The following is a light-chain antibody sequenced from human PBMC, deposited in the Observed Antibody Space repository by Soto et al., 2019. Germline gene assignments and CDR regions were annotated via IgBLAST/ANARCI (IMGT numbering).Light chain of an antibody. Sequence: DIVMTQSPDSPAVSLGERATINCKSSQSVLYSSNNKNYLAWYQQKPGQPPKLLIYWASTRESGVPARFSGSGSGTDFTLTISSLQAEDVAVYYCQQYYSTPLTFGGGTKVDIK. CDR2: WAS. CDR1: QSVLYSSNNKNY. CDR3: QQYYSTPLT. J-gene: IGKJ4*01. V-gene: IGKV4-1*01.